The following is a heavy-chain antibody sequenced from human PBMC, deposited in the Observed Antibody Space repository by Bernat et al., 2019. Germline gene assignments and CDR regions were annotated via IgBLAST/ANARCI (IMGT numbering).Heavy chain of an antibody. V-gene: IGHV1-18*01. CDR2: ISTYNTNT. Sequence: QVQLAQSGAELKKPGASVKVSCKASGYTYTSHGISWVRQAPGDRLEWMGWISTYNTNTKYAEKVQDRVTISSDTSTSTADMELRSLRSDDTAIYYCAREHCSGGSCYLDFWGQGSLVTVSS. CDR3: AREHCSGGSCYLDF. D-gene: IGHD2-15*01. CDR1: GYTYTSHG. J-gene: IGHJ4*02.